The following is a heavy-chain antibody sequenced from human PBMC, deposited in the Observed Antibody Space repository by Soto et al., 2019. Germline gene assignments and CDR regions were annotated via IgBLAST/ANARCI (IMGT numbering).Heavy chain of an antibody. CDR1: GGSISSYY. CDR2: IYYSGST. Sequence: SETLSLTYSVSGGSISSYYWSWIRQPPGKGLEWIGYIYYSGSTNYNPSLKSRVTISVDTSKNQFSLKLSSVTAADTAVYYCARHREKIADSTGPNWFDPWGQGTLVTVSS. CDR3: ARHREKIADSTGPNWFDP. V-gene: IGHV4-59*08. J-gene: IGHJ5*02. D-gene: IGHD6-25*01.